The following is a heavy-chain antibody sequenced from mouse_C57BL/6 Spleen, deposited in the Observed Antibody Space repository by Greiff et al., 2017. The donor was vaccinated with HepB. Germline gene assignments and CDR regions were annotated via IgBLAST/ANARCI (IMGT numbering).Heavy chain of an antibody. CDR3: AREDGNYGY. V-gene: IGHV3-6*01. J-gene: IGHJ2*01. CDR2: ISYDGSN. Sequence: EVKLQESGPGLVKPSQSLSLTCSVTGYSITSGYYWNWIRQFPGNKLEWMGYISYDGSNNYNPSLKNRISITRDTSKNQFFLKLNSVTTEDTATYYCAREDGNYGYWGQGTTLTVSS. CDR1: GYSITSGYY. D-gene: IGHD2-1*01.